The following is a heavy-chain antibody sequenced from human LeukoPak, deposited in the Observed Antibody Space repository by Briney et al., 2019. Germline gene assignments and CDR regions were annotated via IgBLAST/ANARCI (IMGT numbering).Heavy chain of an antibody. V-gene: IGHV3-48*03. D-gene: IGHD4-17*01. J-gene: IGHJ5*02. CDR3: ARRPTVTTPLTA. CDR2: ISSSGSTI. CDR1: GFIFSSYE. Sequence: GGSLRLSCAASGFIFSSYEMNWVRQAPGKGLEWVSYISSSGSTIYYADSVKGRFTISRDNAKNSLYLQMNSLRAEDTAVYYCARRPTVTTPLTAWGQGTLVTVSS.